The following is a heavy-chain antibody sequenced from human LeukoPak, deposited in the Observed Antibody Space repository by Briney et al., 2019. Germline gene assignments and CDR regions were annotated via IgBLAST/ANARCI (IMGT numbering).Heavy chain of an antibody. CDR3: ARDLGDSGSLEY. D-gene: IGHD1-26*01. CDR1: GYTFTSYY. Sequence: ASVKVSCKASGYTFTSYYMHWVRQAPGQGLEWMGIINPSGGSTSYAQKFQGRVTMTRDASTSTVYMELSSLRPEDTAVYYCARDLGDSGSLEYWGQGTLVTVSS. J-gene: IGHJ4*02. V-gene: IGHV1-46*01. CDR2: INPSGGST.